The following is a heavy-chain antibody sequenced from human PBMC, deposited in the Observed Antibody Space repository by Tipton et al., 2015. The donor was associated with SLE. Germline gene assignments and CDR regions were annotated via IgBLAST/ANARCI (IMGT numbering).Heavy chain of an antibody. D-gene: IGHD5/OR15-5a*01. CDR1: SGSISTYY. CDR3: ARDGSVSPLDV. CDR2: VSTTGNN. J-gene: IGHJ3*01. Sequence: TLSLTCAVSSGSISTYYWSWIRLPAGKGLEWIGRVSTTGNNNNNPSLKSRVTMSVDTSKNQVSLKLASVTAADTAVYYCARDGSVSPLDVWGQGTSVVVSS. V-gene: IGHV4-4*07.